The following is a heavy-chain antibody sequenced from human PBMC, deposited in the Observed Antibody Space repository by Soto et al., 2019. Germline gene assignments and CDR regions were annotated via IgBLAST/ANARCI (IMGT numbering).Heavy chain of an antibody. Sequence: RGSLRLSCAASGFSFSSYAMHWVRQAPGKGLEWVAVISYDGSNKYYADSVKGRFTISRDNSKNTLYLQMNSLRAEDTAVYYCARHKYHRSGPSAYWGQRTLVTVSS. D-gene: IGHD3-22*01. J-gene: IGHJ4*02. CDR2: ISYDGSNK. V-gene: IGHV3-30-3*01. CDR3: ARHKYHRSGPSAY. CDR1: GFSFSSYA.